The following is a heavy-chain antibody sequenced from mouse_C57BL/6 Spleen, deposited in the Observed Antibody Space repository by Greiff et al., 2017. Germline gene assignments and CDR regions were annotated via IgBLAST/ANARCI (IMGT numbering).Heavy chain of an antibody. CDR2: LYPGDGDT. V-gene: IGHV1-82*01. D-gene: IGHD1-1*01. J-gene: IGHJ2*01. CDR1: GYAFSSSW. CDR3: AREEDYGSSYYFDD. Sequence: VQLQQSGPELVKPGASVKISCKASGYAFSSSWMNWVKQRPGKGLEWIGRLYPGDGDTNYNGKFKGKATLTADKSSSTAYMQLSSLTSEDSAVYFCAREEDYGSSYYFDDWGQGTTLTVSS.